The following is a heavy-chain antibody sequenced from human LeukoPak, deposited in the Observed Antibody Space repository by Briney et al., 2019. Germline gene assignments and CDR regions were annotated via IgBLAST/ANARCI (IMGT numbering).Heavy chain of an antibody. Sequence: PGGSLRLSCAASGFTFSSYSMNWVCQAPGKGLEWVSYISSSSSTIYYADSVKGRFTISRDNAKNSLYLQMNSLRAEDTAVYYCARDSSTAAAEEGDLAFDIWGQGTMVTVSS. D-gene: IGHD6-13*01. CDR1: GFTFSSYS. CDR3: ARDSSTAAAEEGDLAFDI. CDR2: ISSSSSTI. V-gene: IGHV3-48*04. J-gene: IGHJ3*02.